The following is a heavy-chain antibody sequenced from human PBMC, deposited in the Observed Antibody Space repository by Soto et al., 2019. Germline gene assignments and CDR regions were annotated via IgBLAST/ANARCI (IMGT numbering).Heavy chain of an antibody. D-gene: IGHD2-15*01. CDR1: GFSLSNAKIG. J-gene: IGHJ4*02. V-gene: IGHV2-26*01. CDR2: IFSIDEK. CDR3: ARIRGGFDYFDY. Sequence: SGPTLVNHTETLTLTCTVSGFSLSNAKIGVSLIRQPPGKAPEWLAHIFSIDEKSYKTSLKSRLTISKDTSKSQVVLTMTNMDPVDTATYFCARIRGGFDYFDYWGQGALVTVYS.